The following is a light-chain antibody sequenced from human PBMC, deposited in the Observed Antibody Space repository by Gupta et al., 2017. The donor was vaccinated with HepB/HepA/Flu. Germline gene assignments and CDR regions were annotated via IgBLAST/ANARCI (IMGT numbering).Light chain of an antibody. CDR3: GTWDSSLSGVV. J-gene: IGLJ2*01. CDR2: ENN. CDR1: SSNIGNNY. V-gene: IGLV1-51*02. Sequence: QSVLPPPPSVSAAPAPKVTISCSGSSSNIGNNYVSWYQQLPGTAPKLLIYENNKRPSGVPDRFSGSKSGTTATLGITGLQTGDEADYYCGTWDSSLSGVVFGGGTKLTVL.